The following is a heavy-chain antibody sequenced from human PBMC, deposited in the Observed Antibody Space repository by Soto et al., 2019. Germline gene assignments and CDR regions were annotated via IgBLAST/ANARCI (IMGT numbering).Heavy chain of an antibody. CDR1: GYTFTSYG. J-gene: IGHJ5*02. Sequence: QVQLVQSGAEVKKPGASVKVSCKASGYTFTSYGISWVRQAPGQGLEWMGWISAYNGNTNYAQKLQGRVTMTTDTSTSTAYMELRSLRSDDTAVYYCARAKPTYDYVWGSYRFDLDWFDPWGQGTLVTVSS. CDR3: ARAKPTYDYVWGSYRFDLDWFDP. D-gene: IGHD3-16*02. CDR2: ISAYNGNT. V-gene: IGHV1-18*01.